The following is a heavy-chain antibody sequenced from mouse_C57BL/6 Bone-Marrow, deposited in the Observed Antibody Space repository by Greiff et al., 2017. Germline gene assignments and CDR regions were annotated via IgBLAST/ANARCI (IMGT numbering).Heavy chain of an antibody. CDR2: ISDGGGYT. CDR1: GFTFSSYA. D-gene: IGHD2-3*01. J-gene: IGHJ2*01. Sequence: EVMLVESGGGLVKPGGSLKLSCAASGFTFSSYAMSWVRQTPEKRLEWVATISDGGGYTYYPDHVKGRFTISRDNAKNNLYMQMSHLKSEDTARDCCASDGGSLDYWGKGTTLTVSS. CDR3: ASDGGSLDY. V-gene: IGHV5-4*03.